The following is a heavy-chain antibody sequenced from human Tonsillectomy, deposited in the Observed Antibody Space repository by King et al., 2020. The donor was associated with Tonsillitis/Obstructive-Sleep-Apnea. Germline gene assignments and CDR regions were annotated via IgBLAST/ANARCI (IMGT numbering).Heavy chain of an antibody. CDR3: ARLKAEAGTVDAFDI. D-gene: IGHD6-19*01. CDR1: GYSFTSYW. Sequence: VQLVESGAEVKKPGESLKISCKGSGYSFTSYWIGWVRQMPGKGLEWMGIIYPGDSDTRYSPSFQGQVTISADKSISTAYLQWSSLKASDTASYYCARLKAEAGTVDAFDIWGRGTMVTVSS. CDR2: IYPGDSDT. J-gene: IGHJ3*02. V-gene: IGHV5-51*01.